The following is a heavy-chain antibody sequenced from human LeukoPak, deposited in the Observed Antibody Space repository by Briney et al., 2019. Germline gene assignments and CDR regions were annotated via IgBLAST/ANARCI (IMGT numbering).Heavy chain of an antibody. CDR1: GFTFSSYW. CDR2: IKRDGSEK. J-gene: IGHJ4*02. V-gene: IGHV3-7*01. CDR3: ARHTYYYDSRVDY. D-gene: IGHD3-22*01. Sequence: PGGSLRLSCAASGFTFSSYWMSWVRQAPGKGLEWVANIKRDGSEKYYVDSVKGRFTISRDNAKNSLYLQMNSLRAEDTAVYYCARHTYYYDSRVDYWGQGTLVTVSS.